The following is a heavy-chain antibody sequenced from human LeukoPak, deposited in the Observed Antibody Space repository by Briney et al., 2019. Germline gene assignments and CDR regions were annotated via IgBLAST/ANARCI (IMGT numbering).Heavy chain of an antibody. CDR3: AKKGQWLGLAYFDY. CDR1: GFTFSSYA. V-gene: IGHV3-23*01. CDR2: ISGSGGST. Sequence: SGGSLRLSCAASGFTFSSYAMSWVRQAPRKGLEWVSAISGSGGSTYYADSVKGRFTISRDNSKNTLYLQMNSLRAEDTAVYYCAKKGQWLGLAYFDYWGQGTLVTVSS. D-gene: IGHD6-19*01. J-gene: IGHJ4*02.